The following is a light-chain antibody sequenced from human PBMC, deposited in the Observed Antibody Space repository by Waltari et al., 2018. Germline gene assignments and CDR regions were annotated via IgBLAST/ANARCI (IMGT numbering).Light chain of an antibody. CDR1: QSVLYSSNNKNY. J-gene: IGKJ2*01. CDR3: QQYYSAPYT. V-gene: IGKV4-1*01. CDR2: GTS. Sequence: DIVMTQSPDSLAVSLGERATINCKSSQSVLYSSNNKNYLAWYQQKPGQAPKLLVYGTSTRESWVPDRFSGSGSGTDFSLTISSLQAEDVAVYYCQQYYSAPYTFGQGTKLEIK.